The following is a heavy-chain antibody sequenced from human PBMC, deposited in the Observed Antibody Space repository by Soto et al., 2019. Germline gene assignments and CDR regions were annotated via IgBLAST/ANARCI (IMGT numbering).Heavy chain of an antibody. CDR2: IWYDGSNK. D-gene: IGHD5-12*01. Sequence: PGGSLRLSCAASGFTFSSYGMHWVRQAPGKGLEWVAVIWYDGSNKYYADSVKGRFTISRDNSKNTLYLQMNSLRAEDTAVYYCARVGGMATIDYWGQGTLVTVSS. CDR1: GFTFSSYG. CDR3: ARVGGMATIDY. V-gene: IGHV3-33*01. J-gene: IGHJ4*02.